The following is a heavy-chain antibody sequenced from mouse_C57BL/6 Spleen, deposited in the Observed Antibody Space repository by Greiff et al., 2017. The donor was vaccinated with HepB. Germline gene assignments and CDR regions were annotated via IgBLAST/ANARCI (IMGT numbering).Heavy chain of an antibody. CDR1: GYAFTNYL. Sequence: QVQLQQSGAELVRPGTSVKVSCKASGYAFTNYLIEWVKQRPGQGLEWIGVINPGSGGTNYNEKFKGKATLTADKSSSTAYMQLSSLTSEDSAVYFCARWGSSYAMDYWGQGTSVTVSS. V-gene: IGHV1-54*01. CDR3: ARWGSSYAMDY. CDR2: INPGSGGT. J-gene: IGHJ4*01.